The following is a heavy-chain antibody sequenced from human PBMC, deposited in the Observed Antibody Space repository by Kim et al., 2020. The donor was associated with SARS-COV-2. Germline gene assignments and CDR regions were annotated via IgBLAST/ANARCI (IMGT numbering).Heavy chain of an antibody. V-gene: IGHV3-21*01. D-gene: IGHD1-1*01. CDR3: AIPVGKLQPFDY. Sequence: GGSLRLSCAASGFTFSSYGVNWVRKARGKGLEGSTLEYRTTASKHYSDSLKRRFTISRNNAKNSLYLQMNSLRAEDTAVYYCAIPVGKLQPFDYWGQGPLVTVSS. J-gene: IGHJ4*02. CDR2: EYRTTASK. CDR1: GFTFSSYG.